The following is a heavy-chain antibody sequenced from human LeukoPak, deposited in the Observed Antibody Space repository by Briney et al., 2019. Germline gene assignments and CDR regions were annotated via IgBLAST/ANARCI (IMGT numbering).Heavy chain of an antibody. J-gene: IGHJ4*02. D-gene: IGHD4-17*01. CDR2: INAGNGKT. CDR1: GYIFTDYA. Sequence: ASVKVSCKASGYIFTDYAIQWVRQAPGQGLEWMGRINAGNGKTKYSQKFQGRVTITRDTSASTVYMELSGLRSDDTAVYYCARDRCTSTVTTYYLDFWGQGTLVTVSS. V-gene: IGHV1-3*01. CDR3: ARDRCTSTVTTYYLDF.